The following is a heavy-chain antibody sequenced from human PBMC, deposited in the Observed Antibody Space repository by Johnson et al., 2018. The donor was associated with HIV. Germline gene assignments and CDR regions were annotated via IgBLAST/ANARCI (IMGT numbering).Heavy chain of an antibody. CDR3: ARAGARAFDI. CDR2: IRYDGDNK. Sequence: QVQLVESGGGVVQPGGSLRLSCAAFGFTFSYYGMHWVRQAPGKGLEWVAFIRYDGDNKYYADSVKGRFTVSRDNSKNAVYLQMNSLGAGDTAVYYCARAGARAFDIWGQGTMVTVSS. D-gene: IGHD1-26*01. CDR1: GFTFSYYG. V-gene: IGHV3-30*02. J-gene: IGHJ3*02.